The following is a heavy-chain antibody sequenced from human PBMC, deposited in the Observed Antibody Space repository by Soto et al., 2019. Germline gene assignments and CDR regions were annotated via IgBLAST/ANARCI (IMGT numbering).Heavy chain of an antibody. CDR1: GYTFTSYG. Sequence: ASVKVSCKASGYTFTSYGISWVRQAPGQGLEWMGWISAYNGNTNYAQKLQGRVTMTTDTSTSTAYMELRSLRSDDTAVYYCARLETGRTEHAKWDYYCYYMGVWGKGTTVTVSS. D-gene: IGHD1-1*01. CDR3: ARLETGRTEHAKWDYYCYYMGV. J-gene: IGHJ6*03. V-gene: IGHV1-18*01. CDR2: ISAYNGNT.